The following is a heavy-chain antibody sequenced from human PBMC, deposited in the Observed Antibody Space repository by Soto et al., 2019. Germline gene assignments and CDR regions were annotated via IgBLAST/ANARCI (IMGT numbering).Heavy chain of an antibody. V-gene: IGHV3-21*01. J-gene: IGHJ4*02. CDR1: GFTFSSYT. CDR3: ARGAYPHATITAFSN. D-gene: IGHD1-26*01. CDR2: IGTSRNYI. Sequence: GGSLRLSCEASGFTFSSYTMSWVRQVPGKGPEWVSSIGTSRNYIYYADSVKGRFTISRDNAKNSLYLQMDSLRAEDTAVYSCARGAYPHATITAFSNWGQGTLVTVSS.